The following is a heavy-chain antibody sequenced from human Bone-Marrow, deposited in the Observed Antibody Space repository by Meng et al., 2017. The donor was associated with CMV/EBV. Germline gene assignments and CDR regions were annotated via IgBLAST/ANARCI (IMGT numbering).Heavy chain of an antibody. J-gene: IGHJ4*02. CDR1: GGSISSYY. D-gene: IGHD3-3*01. V-gene: IGHV4-59*12. CDR2: IYYSGST. CDR3: ARGDFWSGYPFHY. Sequence: SETLSRTCTVSGGSISSYYWSWIRQPPGKGLEWIGYIYYSGSTNYNPPLKSRVTISVDTSKNQFSLKLSSVTAADTAVYYCARGDFWSGYPFHYWGQGTVVTVSS.